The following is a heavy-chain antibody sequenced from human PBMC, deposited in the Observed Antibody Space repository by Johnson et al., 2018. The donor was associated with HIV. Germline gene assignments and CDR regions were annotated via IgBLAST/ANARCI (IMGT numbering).Heavy chain of an antibody. J-gene: IGHJ3*02. V-gene: IGHV3-33*08. CDR2: IWYDGSYK. CDR1: RFTFSSYA. CDR3: AREEPRDNDACDI. D-gene: IGHD1-1*01. Sequence: QVQVVESGGGVVQPGRSLRLSCAASRFTFSSYAIHWVRQAPGKGLEWVAVIWYDGSYKYYADSVKGRFTISRDNAKNSLYLQMNSLRAEDTALYYCAREEPRDNDACDIWGQGTMVTVSS.